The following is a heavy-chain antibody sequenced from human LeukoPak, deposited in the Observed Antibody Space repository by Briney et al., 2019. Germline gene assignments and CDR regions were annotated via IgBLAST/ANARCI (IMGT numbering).Heavy chain of an antibody. CDR1: GFTFSSYW. CDR2: INTDGSST. CDR3: ATDFDWLLSSVY. Sequence: GGSLRLSCAASGFTFSSYWMHWVRQAPGKGLVWVSRINTDGSSTYYADSVKGRFTISRDNSKNTLYLQMNSLRAEDTAVYYCATDFDWLLSSVYWGQGTLVTVSS. D-gene: IGHD3-9*01. J-gene: IGHJ4*02. V-gene: IGHV3-74*01.